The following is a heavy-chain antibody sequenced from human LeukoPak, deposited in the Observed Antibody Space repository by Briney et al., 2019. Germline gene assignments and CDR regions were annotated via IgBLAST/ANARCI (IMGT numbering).Heavy chain of an antibody. D-gene: IGHD3-22*01. Sequence: ASVKVSCKASGYTFTSYYMHWVRQAPGQGLDWMGTINPSGGGTSYAQKFQGRVTMTRDTSTSTVYMELSSLRSEDTAVYYCARGPYYYDSSGYYYYWGQGTLVTVSS. CDR3: ARGPYYYDSSGYYYY. J-gene: IGHJ4*02. CDR1: GYTFTSYY. CDR2: INPSGGGT. V-gene: IGHV1-46*01.